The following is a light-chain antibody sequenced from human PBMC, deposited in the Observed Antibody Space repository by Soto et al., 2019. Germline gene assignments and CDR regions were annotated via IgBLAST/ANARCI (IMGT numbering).Light chain of an antibody. V-gene: IGLV2-14*01. CDR1: SSDVGNYKY. CDR2: EVS. CDR3: FSYTSSGTYV. J-gene: IGLJ1*01. Sequence: QSVLTQPASVSGSPGQSITISCTGTSSDVGNYKYVSWYQQHPGKAPKLMIYEVSNRPSGVSNRFSASKSGNTASLTISGLQAEAETDYYCFSYTSSGTYVFGTGTKVTVL.